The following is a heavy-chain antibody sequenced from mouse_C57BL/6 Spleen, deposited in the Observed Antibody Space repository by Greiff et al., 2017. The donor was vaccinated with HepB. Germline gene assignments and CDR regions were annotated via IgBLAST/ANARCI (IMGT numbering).Heavy chain of an antibody. CDR1: GYSFTGYY. D-gene: IGHD1-1*01. J-gene: IGHJ3*01. CDR2: INPSTGGT. CDR3: APLYYGSSLGFAY. V-gene: IGHV1-42*01. Sequence: EVQLQQSGPELVKPGASVKISCKASGYSFTGYYMNWVKQSPEKSLEWIGEINPSTGGTTYNQKFKAKATLTVDKSSSTAYMQLKSLTSEDSAVYYCAPLYYGSSLGFAYWGQGTLVTVSA.